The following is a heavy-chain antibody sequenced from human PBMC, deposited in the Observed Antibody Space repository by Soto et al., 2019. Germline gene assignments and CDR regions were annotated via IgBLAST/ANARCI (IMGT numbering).Heavy chain of an antibody. Sequence: QVQLEQSGAEVKKPGASVKVSCKASGYIFTAYSMHWVRRAPRQGLQWMGVVNPSGGSTNYAQKFQGRITLTRDTSRNTFYMDLSSLTSEDTAVYYCAREENCSDGICYSEYFQRWGQGTLVTVSS. D-gene: IGHD2-15*01. CDR3: AREENCSDGICYSEYFQR. CDR1: GYIFTAYS. J-gene: IGHJ1*01. V-gene: IGHV1-46*01. CDR2: VNPSGGST.